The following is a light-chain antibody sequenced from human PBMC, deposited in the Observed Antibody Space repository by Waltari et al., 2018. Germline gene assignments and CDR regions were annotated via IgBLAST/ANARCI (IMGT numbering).Light chain of an antibody. J-gene: IGLJ3*02. CDR1: SSDVGSYNL. CDR3: CSYAGSSAPRV. Sequence: QSALTQPASVSGSPGQSITISCTGSSSDVGSYNLVTWYQQHPGKAPKLMIYERSKPXXVVXXRFSGSKSDNPASLTISGLQAEDAAHYYCCSYAGSSAPRVFGGGTKLTVL. V-gene: IGLV2-23*01. CDR2: ERS.